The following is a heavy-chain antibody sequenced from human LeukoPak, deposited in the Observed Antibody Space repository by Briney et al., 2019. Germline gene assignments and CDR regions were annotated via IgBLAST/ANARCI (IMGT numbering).Heavy chain of an antibody. V-gene: IGHV3-30*02. CDR1: GLPFSSNG. D-gene: IGHD1-26*01. J-gene: IGHJ4*02. CDR2: LRKDATYS. CDR3: ASGGPTRGTLAY. Sequence: AGGSLRLSCAASGLPFSSNGMYWVRPTPDKGLQWVAYLRKDATYSNYAVSVRGRFTISRDTSTNTLALQMSSLRVEDTAVYYCASGGPTRGTLAYWGQGTLVTVSS.